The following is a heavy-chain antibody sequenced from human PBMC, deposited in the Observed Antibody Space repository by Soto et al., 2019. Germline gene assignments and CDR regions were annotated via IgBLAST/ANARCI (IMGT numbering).Heavy chain of an antibody. CDR2: IKSNTDGGTT. CDR3: TTGYFWSGYYGYYGMDV. J-gene: IGHJ6*02. D-gene: IGHD3-3*01. CDR1: GFTFSNAW. Sequence: TGGALILSCPASGFTFSNAWMNRVRQAPGNGLEGGGRIKSNTDGGTTDYAAPVKGRFTISRDDSKNTLYLQMNSLKTEDTAVYFFTTGYFWSGYYGYYGMDVWRQGTTVTLSS. V-gene: IGHV3-15*07.